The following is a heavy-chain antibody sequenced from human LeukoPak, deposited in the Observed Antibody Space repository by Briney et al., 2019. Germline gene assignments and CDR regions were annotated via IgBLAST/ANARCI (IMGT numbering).Heavy chain of an antibody. J-gene: IGHJ1*01. D-gene: IGHD4-17*01. Sequence: ASVKVSCKVSGYTVTELSFYWVRQAPGKGLEWMGGFDPEDGEIIYAQKFQGRVTMTEDTSTDTASMELSSLRSDDTAVYYCAISHDYGDSDLSRAEFLHQWGQGTLVTVSS. V-gene: IGHV1-24*01. CDR2: FDPEDGEI. CDR1: GYTVTELS. CDR3: AISHDYGDSDLSRAEFLHQ.